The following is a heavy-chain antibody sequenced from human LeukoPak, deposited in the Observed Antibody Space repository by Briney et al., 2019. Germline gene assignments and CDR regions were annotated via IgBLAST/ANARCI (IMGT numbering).Heavy chain of an antibody. J-gene: IGHJ5*02. V-gene: IGHV1-3*01. CDR1: GYTFMSYA. Sequence: ASVKVSCKASGYTFMSYAIHWVRQAPGQGLEWMGWIHAGTGNTKYSQKFQGRVTITRNTSANTVYMELSRLRPEDTAVYYCARDITIGTTRFDPWGQGTLVTVSP. CDR3: ARDITIGTTRFDP. CDR2: IHAGTGNT. D-gene: IGHD1-1*01.